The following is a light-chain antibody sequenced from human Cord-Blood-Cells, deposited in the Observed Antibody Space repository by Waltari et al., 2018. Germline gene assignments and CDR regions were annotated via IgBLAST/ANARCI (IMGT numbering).Light chain of an antibody. V-gene: IGLV2-14*01. J-gene: IGLJ3*02. CDR1: SSDVGGYNY. Sequence: QSALTQPASVSGSPGQSITISCTGTSSDVGGYNYVSWYQQHPGKAPKLMIYDVSNRASGVSNRFCGSKSGNTASLTISGLQAEDEADYYGSSYTSSGTPWVFGGGTKLTVL. CDR2: DVS. CDR3: SSYTSSGTPWV.